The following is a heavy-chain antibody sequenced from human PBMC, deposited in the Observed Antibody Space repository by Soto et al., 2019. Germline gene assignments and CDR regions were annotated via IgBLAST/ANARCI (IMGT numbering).Heavy chain of an antibody. Sequence: PSETLPLTCAVYGGSFSGYYWSWIRQPPGKGLEWIGEINHSGSTNYNPSLKSRVTISVDTSKNQFSLKLSSVTAADTAVYYCARGRVYAAHYYYYYMDVWGKGTTVTVSS. CDR2: INHSGST. CDR3: ARGRVYAAHYYYYYMDV. J-gene: IGHJ6*03. V-gene: IGHV4-34*01. D-gene: IGHD2-8*01. CDR1: GGSFSGYY.